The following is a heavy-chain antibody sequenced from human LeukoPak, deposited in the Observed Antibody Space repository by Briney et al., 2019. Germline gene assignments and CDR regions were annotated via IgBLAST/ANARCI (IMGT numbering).Heavy chain of an antibody. J-gene: IGHJ5*02. Sequence: GASVKVSCKASGYTFTSYYMHWVRQAPGQGLEWMGIINPSGGSTSYAQKFQGRVTMTRDTSTSTVYMELSSLRSEDTAVYYCARDPQVFYRSSTSCYNWFDPWGQGTLVTVSS. D-gene: IGHD2-2*01. CDR3: ARDPQVFYRSSTSCYNWFDP. CDR2: INPSGGST. CDR1: GYTFTSYY. V-gene: IGHV1-46*01.